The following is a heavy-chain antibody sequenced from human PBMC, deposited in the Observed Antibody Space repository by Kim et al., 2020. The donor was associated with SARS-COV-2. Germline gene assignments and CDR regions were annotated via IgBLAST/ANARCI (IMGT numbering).Heavy chain of an antibody. J-gene: IGHJ6*02. D-gene: IGHD2-21*01. CDR1: GFTFTNSA. CDR3: AAGVNYPPVIRQERNFYFFGLDV. Sequence: SVKVSCKASGFTFTNSAVQWVRQARGQRLEWIGWIVVGSGQTNYAQKFQEGVTITRDMSTGRVYMELSSLRSEDTAVYYCAAGVNYPPVIRQERNFYFFGLDVWGQGTTVTVSS. CDR2: IVVGSGQT. V-gene: IGHV1-58*01.